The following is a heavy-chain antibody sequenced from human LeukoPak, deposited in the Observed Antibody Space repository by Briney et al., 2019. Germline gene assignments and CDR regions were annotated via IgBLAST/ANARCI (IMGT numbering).Heavy chain of an antibody. V-gene: IGHV1-2*02. D-gene: IGHD6-19*01. CDR1: GYTFTGYY. Sequence: ASVKVSCKASGYTFTGYYMHWVRQAPGQGLEWMEWINPNSGGTNYAQKFQGRVTMTRDTSISTAYMELSRLRSDDTAVYYCARDSRPAAREYSSGWYDAFDIWGQGTMVTVSS. CDR2: INPNSGGT. CDR3: ARDSRPAAREYSSGWYDAFDI. J-gene: IGHJ3*02.